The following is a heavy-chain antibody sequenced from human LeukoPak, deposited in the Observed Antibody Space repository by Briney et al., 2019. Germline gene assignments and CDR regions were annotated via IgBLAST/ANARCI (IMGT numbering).Heavy chain of an antibody. D-gene: IGHD3-22*01. CDR2: INHSGST. J-gene: IGHJ2*01. Sequence: SETLSLTCAVYGGSFSGYYWSWLRQPPGKGLERIGEINHSGSTNYNPSLKSRVTISVDTSKNQFSLKLSSVTAADTAVYYCARGPSVDYYDSSGYYYVWYFDLWGRGTLVTVSS. CDR1: GGSFSGYY. V-gene: IGHV4-34*01. CDR3: ARGPSVDYYDSSGYYYVWYFDL.